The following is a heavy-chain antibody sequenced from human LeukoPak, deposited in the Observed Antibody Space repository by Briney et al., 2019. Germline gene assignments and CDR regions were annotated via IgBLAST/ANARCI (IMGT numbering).Heavy chain of an antibody. CDR2: INSDGSTT. V-gene: IGHV3-74*01. J-gene: IGHJ4*02. CDR1: GFTFSSYW. Sequence: GGSLRLSCAASGFTFSSYWMSWVRQAPGQGLVWVSRINSDGSTTTYADSVKGRFTISRDNAKNTLYLQMNSLRAEDTAVYYCARDDYGGRGEFDYWGQGTLVTVSS. CDR3: ARDDYGGRGEFDY. D-gene: IGHD4-23*01.